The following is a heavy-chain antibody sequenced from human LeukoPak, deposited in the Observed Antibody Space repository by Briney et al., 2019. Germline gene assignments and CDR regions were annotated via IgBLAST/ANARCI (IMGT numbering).Heavy chain of an antibody. CDR1: GASMRGAGYS. V-gene: IGHV4-31*03. J-gene: IGHJ4*02. CDR2: IYYSGST. D-gene: IGHD4/OR15-4a*01. Sequence: SETLSLTCSVSGASMRGAGYSWFWIRQFPGKGLEWIGYIYYSGSTAYNPSPKSRVAISLDTSENQFSLNLTSVTAADTAVCFCARDGATGVLDHWGLGTLVTVSS. CDR3: ARDGATGVLDH.